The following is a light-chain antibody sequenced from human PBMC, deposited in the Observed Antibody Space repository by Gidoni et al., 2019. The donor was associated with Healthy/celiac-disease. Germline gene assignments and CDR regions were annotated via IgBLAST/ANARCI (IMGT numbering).Light chain of an antibody. V-gene: IGKV4-1*01. CDR2: WAS. CDR3: QQYYSTPLT. CDR1: QSVLYSANNKNY. Sequence: DIVMNQSPDSLAAALGERATINCKASQSVLYSANNKNYLAWYQQKPGQPPKLLIYWASTRESGVPDRFSGSGSGTDFTLTISILQAEDVAVYYCQQYYSTPLTFGGWTKVEIK. J-gene: IGKJ4*01.